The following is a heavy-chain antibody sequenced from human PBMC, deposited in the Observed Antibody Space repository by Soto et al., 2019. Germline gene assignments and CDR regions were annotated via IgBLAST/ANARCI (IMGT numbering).Heavy chain of an antibody. J-gene: IGHJ4*02. CDR2: IYYSGST. CDR3: ARYIAVAENYIDY. V-gene: IGHV4-59*01. CDR1: GGSISSYY. D-gene: IGHD6-19*01. Sequence: SETLSLTCTVSGGSISSYYWSWIRQPPGKGLEWIGYIYYSGSTHYNPSLKSRVTISVDTSKNQFSPKLSSVTAADTAVYYCARYIAVAENYIDYRGQGTLVTVSS.